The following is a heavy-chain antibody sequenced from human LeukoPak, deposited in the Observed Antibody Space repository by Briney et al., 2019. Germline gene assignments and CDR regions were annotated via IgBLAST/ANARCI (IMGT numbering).Heavy chain of an antibody. D-gene: IGHD6-19*01. Sequence: SETLSLTCTVSGASISSYYWSWIRQPPGKGLEWIGDIYYSGSIKYNPSLKSRVTMSVDTSKNQFSLKLSSVTAADTAVYYCARDVKGSSGGWFGNNWFDPWGQGTLVTVSS. V-gene: IGHV4-59*01. J-gene: IGHJ5*02. CDR3: ARDVKGSSGGWFGNNWFDP. CDR1: GASISSYY. CDR2: IYYSGSI.